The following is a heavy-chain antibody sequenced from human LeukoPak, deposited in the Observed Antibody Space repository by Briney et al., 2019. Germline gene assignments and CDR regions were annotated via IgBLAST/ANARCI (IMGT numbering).Heavy chain of an antibody. CDR1: GYSISSGYY. J-gene: IGHJ4*02. CDR3: ARGPLYSSGWYYFDY. CDR2: IYTSGST. D-gene: IGHD6-19*01. Sequence: PSETLSLTCGVSGYSISSGYYWSWIRQPAGKGLEWIGRIYTSGSTNYNPSLKSRVTISVDKSKNQFSLKLSSVTAADTAVYYCARGPLYSSGWYYFDYWGQGTLVTVSS. V-gene: IGHV4-61*02.